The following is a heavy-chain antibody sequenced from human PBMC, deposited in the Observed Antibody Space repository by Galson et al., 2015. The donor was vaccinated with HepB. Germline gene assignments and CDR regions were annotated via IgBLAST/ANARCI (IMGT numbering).Heavy chain of an antibody. CDR1: GYTFTGYY. CDR2: INPNSGGT. CDR3: ARGFYSSGWLDFDY. V-gene: IGHV1-2*02. Sequence: SVKVSCKASGYTFTGYYMHWVRQAPGQGLEWMGWINPNSGGTNYAQKFQGRVTMTRDTSISTAYMELSRLRSDDTAVYYCARGFYSSGWLDFDYWGQGTLVTVSS. D-gene: IGHD6-19*01. J-gene: IGHJ4*02.